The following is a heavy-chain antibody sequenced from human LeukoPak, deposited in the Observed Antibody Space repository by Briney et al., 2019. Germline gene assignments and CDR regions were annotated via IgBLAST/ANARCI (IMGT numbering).Heavy chain of an antibody. V-gene: IGHV3-48*01. J-gene: IGHJ4*02. CDR2: ISSSSSTI. Sequence: GGSLRLSCAASGFTFSSYSMNWVRQAPGKGLEWVSYISSSSSTIYYADSVKGRFTISRDNAKNSLYLQMNSLRAEDTAVYYCARGLPIVVVPAAGDYWGQGTLVTVSS. D-gene: IGHD2-2*01. CDR3: ARGLPIVVVPAAGDY. CDR1: GFTFSSYS.